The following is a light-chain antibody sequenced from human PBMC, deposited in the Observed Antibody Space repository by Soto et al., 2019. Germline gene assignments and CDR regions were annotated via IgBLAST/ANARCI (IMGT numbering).Light chain of an antibody. CDR3: SSYTSSSYVV. Sequence: ALTQPASVSGSPGQSITISCTGTSSDVGGYNYVSWYQQHPGKAPKLMIYEVSNRPSGVSNRFSGSKSGNTASLTISGLQAEDEADYYCSSYTSSSYVVFGGGTKLTVL. V-gene: IGLV2-14*01. CDR2: EVS. J-gene: IGLJ2*01. CDR1: SSDVGGYNY.